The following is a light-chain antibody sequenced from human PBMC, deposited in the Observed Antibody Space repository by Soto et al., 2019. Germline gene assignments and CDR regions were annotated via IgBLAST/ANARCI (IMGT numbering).Light chain of an antibody. CDR2: RAS. V-gene: IGKV3D-20*02. Sequence: EIVLTQSPGTLSLSPGERATLSCRASQRVSNGYLAWYQQKPGQAPGLLIYRASSRAAGIPDRFSGSGSGTEFALTISRLEPEDFAVYYCQQRSNWPPITFGQGTRLEIK. CDR1: QRVSNGY. CDR3: QQRSNWPPIT. J-gene: IGKJ5*01.